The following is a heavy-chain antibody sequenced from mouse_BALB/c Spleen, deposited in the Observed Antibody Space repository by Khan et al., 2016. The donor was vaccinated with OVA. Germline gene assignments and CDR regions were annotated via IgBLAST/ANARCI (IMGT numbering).Heavy chain of an antibody. CDR2: INPSTGYT. CDR3: ARRGRRWDFDY. J-gene: IGHJ2*01. V-gene: IGHV1-7*01. Sequence: QVQLKQSGAELAKPGASVKMSCKASGYTFINYWILWIKQRPGQGLEWIGYINPSTGYTEYNQNFKDKATLTADISSSTAYMQLSSLTSEDSAVYYCARRGRRWDFDYWGKGTTLTVSS. D-gene: IGHD1-1*01. CDR1: GYTFINYW.